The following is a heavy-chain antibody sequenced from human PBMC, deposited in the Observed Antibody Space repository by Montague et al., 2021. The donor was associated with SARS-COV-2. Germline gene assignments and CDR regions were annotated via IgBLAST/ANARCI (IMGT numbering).Heavy chain of an antibody. CDR3: ARDDPYCTNGVCYTGNWFDP. CDR2: TYFRSKWYN. D-gene: IGHD2-8*01. V-gene: IGHV6-1*01. CDR1: GDSVSVNGAA. J-gene: IGHJ5*02. Sequence: CAISGDSVSVNGAAWNWNRHSPSIGLEWLGRTYFRSKWYNDYAVSLKSRITINPDPSKNQFSLQLNSVTPEDTAVYYCARDDPYCTNGVCYTGNWFDPWGQGTLVTVSS.